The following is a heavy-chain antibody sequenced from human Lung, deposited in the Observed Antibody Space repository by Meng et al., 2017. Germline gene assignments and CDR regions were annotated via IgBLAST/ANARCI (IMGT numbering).Heavy chain of an antibody. Sequence: HGHLQQSGPGRVKSSQTLSPSCALSGDSVSSNSAAWNWIRQSPSRGLGWLGRTYDRSKWYNGYAVSVRSRITINPDTSKNQFSLQLNSVTPEDTAVYYCARSQQWLDSWGQGTLVTVSS. CDR2: TYDRSKWYN. J-gene: IGHJ4*02. CDR3: ARSQQWLDS. CDR1: GDSVSSNSAA. D-gene: IGHD6-19*01. V-gene: IGHV6-1*01.